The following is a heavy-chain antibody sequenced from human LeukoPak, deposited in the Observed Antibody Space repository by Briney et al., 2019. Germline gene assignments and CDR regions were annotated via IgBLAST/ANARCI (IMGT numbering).Heavy chain of an antibody. CDR2: TKEDGSEK. D-gene: IGHD3-10*01. CDR1: GFTFSSYW. Sequence: GGSLRLSCAVSGFTFSSYWMTWVRQAPGKGLEWVAKTKEDGSEKYYVDSVKGRFTVSRDNVKNSLFLQMNSPRVEDTAAYYCARLHSAVYYGDAFDIWGQGTMVTVSS. J-gene: IGHJ3*02. CDR3: ARLHSAVYYGDAFDI. V-gene: IGHV3-7*03.